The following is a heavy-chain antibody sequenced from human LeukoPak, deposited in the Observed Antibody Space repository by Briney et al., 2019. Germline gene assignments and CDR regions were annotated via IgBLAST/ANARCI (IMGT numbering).Heavy chain of an antibody. Sequence: GGSLRLSCAASGFTFSSYAMSWVRQAPGKGLEWVSAISGSGGSTYYADSVKGRFTISTDNSKNTLYLQMNSLRVEDTAVYYCATSQSSVAGIVGDWGQGTLVTVSS. CDR1: GFTFSSYA. CDR3: ATSQSSVAGIVGD. CDR2: ISGSGGST. V-gene: IGHV3-23*01. D-gene: IGHD6-19*01. J-gene: IGHJ4*02.